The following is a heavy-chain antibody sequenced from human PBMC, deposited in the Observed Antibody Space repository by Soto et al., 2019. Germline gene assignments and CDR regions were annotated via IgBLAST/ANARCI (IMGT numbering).Heavy chain of an antibody. V-gene: IGHV4-31*03. CDR2: IFYSGTI. CDR1: GGSISSDGFY. J-gene: IGHJ4*02. Sequence: VQPQESGPRLVKPSQTLSLTCTVSGGSISSDGFYWSWTRQHPGKGLEWIGYIFYSGTIYYNPSLKSRVTISVDSSKNQFSLKLTSVTAADTAVYYCSREGRINKSDLDYWGQGTLVTVSS. CDR3: SREGRINKSDLDY.